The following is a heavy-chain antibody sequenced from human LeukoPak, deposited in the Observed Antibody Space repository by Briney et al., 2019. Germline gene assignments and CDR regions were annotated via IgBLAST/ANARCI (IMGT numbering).Heavy chain of an antibody. CDR1: AYSFTTYW. CDR3: ARRSGNYYYDY. J-gene: IGHJ4*02. Sequence: GESLKISCKGSAYSFTTYWIGWVRQMPGKGLEWMGIVYPGDSDTRYSPSFQGQVTISADKSISTAYLQWSGLKASDTAIYYCARRSGNYYYDYWGQGTLVTVSS. CDR2: VYPGDSDT. D-gene: IGHD1-26*01. V-gene: IGHV5-51*01.